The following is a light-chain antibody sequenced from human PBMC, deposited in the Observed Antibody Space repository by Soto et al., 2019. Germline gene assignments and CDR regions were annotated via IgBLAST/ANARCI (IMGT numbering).Light chain of an antibody. Sequence: QSALTQPASVSGSPGQSITISCTGTSSDVGGYHYVSWYQQYPGKAPKVMIYDVSNRPSGVSNRFSGSKSGTTGSLTISGLQAEDEADYYCSSYTSSITYVFGTGTKLTVL. CDR3: SSYTSSITYV. V-gene: IGLV2-14*01. CDR2: DVS. CDR1: SSDVGGYHY. J-gene: IGLJ1*01.